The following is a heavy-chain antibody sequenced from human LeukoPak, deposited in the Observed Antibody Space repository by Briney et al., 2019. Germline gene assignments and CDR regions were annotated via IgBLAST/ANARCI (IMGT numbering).Heavy chain of an antibody. J-gene: IGHJ4*02. CDR3: ARTQSQSGSYRYYFGY. V-gene: IGHV4-59*01. CDR1: CGSISSYY. CDR2: IYYSGST. Sequence: PSETLSLTCTVSCGSISSYYWSWIRQPPGKGLEWIGYIYYSGSTNYNPSLKSRVTISVDTSKNQFSLKLNSVAAADTAMYYCARTQSQSGSYRYYFGYWGQGTLVTVSS. D-gene: IGHD1-26*01.